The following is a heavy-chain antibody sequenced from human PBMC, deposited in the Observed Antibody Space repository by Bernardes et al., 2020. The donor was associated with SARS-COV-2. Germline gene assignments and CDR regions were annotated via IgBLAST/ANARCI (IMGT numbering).Heavy chain of an antibody. CDR2: ISGPGRT. CDR1: GFTFSNYA. J-gene: IGHJ6*02. V-gene: IGHV3-23*01. Sequence: GGSLRLSCAASGFTFSNYAMSWVRQAPGKGLEWVSDISGPGRTYYADSVKGRFTISRDSSKNTVYLQMNTLRPEDTAVYYCAKLRSVLWIHPYYNAMDAWGQGTTVAVSS. CDR3: AKLRSVLWIHPYYNAMDA. D-gene: IGHD2-2*01.